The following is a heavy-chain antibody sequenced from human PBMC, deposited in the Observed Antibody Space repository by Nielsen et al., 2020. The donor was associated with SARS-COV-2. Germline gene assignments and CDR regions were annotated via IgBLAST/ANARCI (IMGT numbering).Heavy chain of an antibody. V-gene: IGHV3-30*18. D-gene: IGHD3-10*01. CDR3: AKPYYYGSGGDY. Sequence: GGSLRLSCAASGFTFSSYAMHWVRQAPGKGLEWVAVISYDGSNKYYADSVKGRFTISRDNSKNTLYLQMNSLRAEDTAVYYCAKPYYYGSGGDYWGQGTLVTVSS. CDR1: GFTFSSYA. CDR2: ISYDGSNK. J-gene: IGHJ4*02.